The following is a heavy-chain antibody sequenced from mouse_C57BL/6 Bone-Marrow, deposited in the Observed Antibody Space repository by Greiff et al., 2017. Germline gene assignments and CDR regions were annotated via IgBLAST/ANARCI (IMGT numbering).Heavy chain of an antibody. Sequence: QVQLKESGAELVKPGASVKISCKASGYAFSSYWMNWVKQRPGKGLEWIGQIYPGDGDTNYNGKFKGKATLTADKSSSTAYMQLSSLTSEDSAVYFCARSNYGRGDYWGQGTTLTVSS. D-gene: IGHD1-1*01. J-gene: IGHJ2*01. CDR2: IYPGDGDT. CDR3: ARSNYGRGDY. CDR1: GYAFSSYW. V-gene: IGHV1-80*01.